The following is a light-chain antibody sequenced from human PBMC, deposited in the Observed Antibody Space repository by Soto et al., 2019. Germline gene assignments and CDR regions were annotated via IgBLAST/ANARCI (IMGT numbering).Light chain of an antibody. CDR3: QQHETRPTWT. Sequence: IQLTQSPSSLSASVGESVTITCRSSQDIDNYLNWYQHRPGEAPKLLIYAASYLETGVPARFRGSGSGTHFSFIITSLQPEDSATYYCQQHETRPTWTFGQGTRLDIK. CDR1: QDIDNY. J-gene: IGKJ5*01. V-gene: IGKV1-33*01. CDR2: AAS.